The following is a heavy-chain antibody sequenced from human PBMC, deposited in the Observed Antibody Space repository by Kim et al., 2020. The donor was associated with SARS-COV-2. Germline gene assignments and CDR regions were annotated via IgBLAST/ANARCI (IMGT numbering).Heavy chain of an antibody. CDR3: ARGYYYGSGSTPDY. Sequence: AQKFQGRVTITADESTSTAYMELSSLRSEDTAVYYCARGYYYGSGSTPDYWGQGTLVTVSS. V-gene: IGHV1-69*01. J-gene: IGHJ4*02. D-gene: IGHD3-10*01.